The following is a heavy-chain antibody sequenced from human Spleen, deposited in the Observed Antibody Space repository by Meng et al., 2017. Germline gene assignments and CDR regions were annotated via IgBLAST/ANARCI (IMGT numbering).Heavy chain of an antibody. Sequence: GESLKISCAASGFTFSAYEMIWVRQAPGKGLEWVSYIDSGKTIHYADSVKGRFTISRDNSKNTLYLQINSLRAEDTAVYYCARRRDVYNPLFDYWGQGTLVTVSS. CDR1: GFTFSAYE. CDR2: IDSGKTI. J-gene: IGHJ4*02. CDR3: ARRRDVYNPLFDY. D-gene: IGHD5-24*01. V-gene: IGHV3-48*03.